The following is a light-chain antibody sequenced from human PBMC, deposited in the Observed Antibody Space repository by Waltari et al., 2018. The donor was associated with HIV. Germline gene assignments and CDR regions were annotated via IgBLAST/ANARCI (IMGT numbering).Light chain of an antibody. J-gene: IGLJ2*01. CDR3: ATWDDTLNALV. V-gene: IGLV1-36*01. Sequence: QSLLTQPPSVSGAPRQSVTISCSGTSTNIGHNAVNWYQQLPGQHPRLLIYYDTLVPSWVSDRFSGSRSDTSASLAISGLQSEDEADYYCATWDDTLNALVFGGGTRLTVL. CDR1: STNIGHNA. CDR2: YDT.